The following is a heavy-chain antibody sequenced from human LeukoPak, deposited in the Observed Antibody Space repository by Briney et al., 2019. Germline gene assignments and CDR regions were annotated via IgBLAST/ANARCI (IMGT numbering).Heavy chain of an antibody. J-gene: IGHJ4*02. CDR3: ARANTGTSRDY. D-gene: IGHD1-1*01. Sequence: GGSLRLSCAASGSIFSDYWMSWIRQAPGKGLEWVANIKHDGSAEFYVDSVKGRFTISRDNAENSLYLQMNSLRAEDTALYYCARANTGTSRDYWGRGTLVTVSS. CDR2: IKHDGSAE. V-gene: IGHV3-7*01. CDR1: GSIFSDYW.